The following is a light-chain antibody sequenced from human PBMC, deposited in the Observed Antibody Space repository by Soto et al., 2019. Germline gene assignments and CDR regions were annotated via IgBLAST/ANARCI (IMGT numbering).Light chain of an antibody. Sequence: QSALTQPASVSGSPGQSITISCTGTSSDIGSNNYVSWFQQRPGKAPTLIIYEVSNRPSGVSTHFSGSKSGNTASLTISGLLPEDEAEYYCSSYTTTTQMFGGGTKLTVL. V-gene: IGLV2-14*01. CDR1: SSDIGSNNY. CDR3: SSYTTTTQM. CDR2: EVS. J-gene: IGLJ3*02.